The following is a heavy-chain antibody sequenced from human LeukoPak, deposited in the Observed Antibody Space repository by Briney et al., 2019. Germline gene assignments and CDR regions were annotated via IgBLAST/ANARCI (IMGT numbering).Heavy chain of an antibody. J-gene: IGHJ4*02. CDR2: LHPGDSDT. D-gene: IGHD6-19*01. Sequence: GGSLKISCKASGYSFTTPWIGWGGQSPGKGLEWLGILHPGDSDTRYSPSFQGQVTISADKSISTAYLQWSSLKASDTAMYYCARGDTEVAATADYWGQGTLVTVSS. CDR1: GYSFTTPW. V-gene: IGHV5-51*01. CDR3: ARGDTEVAATADY.